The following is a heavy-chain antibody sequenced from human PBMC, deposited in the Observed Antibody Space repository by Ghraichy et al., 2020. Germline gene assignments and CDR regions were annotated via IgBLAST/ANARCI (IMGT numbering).Heavy chain of an antibody. V-gene: IGHV7-4-1*01. CDR3: ARDSVGYCSSTSCSTGYYYYYGMDV. CDR2: INTNTGNP. D-gene: IGHD2-2*01. CDR1: GYTFTSYA. J-gene: IGHJ6*02. Sequence: ASVKVSCKASGYTFTSYAMNWVRQAPGQGLEWMGWINTNTGNPTYAQGFTGRFVFSLDTSVSTAYLQICSLKAEDTAVYYCARDSVGYCSSTSCSTGYYYYYGMDVWGQGTTVTVSS.